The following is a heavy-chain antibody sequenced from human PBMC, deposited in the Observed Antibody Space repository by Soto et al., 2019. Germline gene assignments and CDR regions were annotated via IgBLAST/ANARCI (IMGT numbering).Heavy chain of an antibody. CDR3: AKMVTTYYYYYLDV. V-gene: IGHV3-48*01. J-gene: IGHJ6*03. D-gene: IGHD4-17*01. CDR1: GFTFGSFS. Sequence: VHLVESGGGLVQPGGSVRLSCAASGFTFGSFSMNWVRQAPGKGLEWVSYISSSSGIIYYADSVKGRFTISRDNAKNSLYLQMNSLRAEDTAVYFCAKMVTTYYYYYLDVWGKGTTVTVSS. CDR2: ISSSSGII.